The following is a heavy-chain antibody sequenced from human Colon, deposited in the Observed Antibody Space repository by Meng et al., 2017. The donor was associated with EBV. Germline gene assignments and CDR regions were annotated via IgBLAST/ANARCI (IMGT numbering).Heavy chain of an antibody. CDR2: IYHSGST. J-gene: IGHJ4*02. V-gene: IGHV4-4*02. CDR1: GGSLSSRNW. D-gene: IGHD2-21*02. Sequence: QVTLHESGPGLVKPSGTLSLTCAVPGGSLSSRNWWSWVRQPPGKGLEWIGEIYHSGSTNYNPSLKSRVTISVDESKNQFSLRLSSVTAADTAVYYCARVGAYCGGDCYHPRWGQGTLVTVSS. CDR3: ARVGAYCGGDCYHPR.